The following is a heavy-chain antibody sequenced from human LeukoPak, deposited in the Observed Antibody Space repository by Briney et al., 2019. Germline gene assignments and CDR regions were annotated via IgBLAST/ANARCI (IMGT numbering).Heavy chain of an antibody. CDR2: ISGSGGST. V-gene: IGHV3-23*01. Sequence: XWXSAISGSGGSTYYADSVKGRFTISRDNSKNTLYLQMNSLRAEDTAVYYCAKFKFGSSGWCDYWGQGTLVTVSS. D-gene: IGHD6-19*01. CDR3: AKFKFGSSGWCDY. J-gene: IGHJ4*02.